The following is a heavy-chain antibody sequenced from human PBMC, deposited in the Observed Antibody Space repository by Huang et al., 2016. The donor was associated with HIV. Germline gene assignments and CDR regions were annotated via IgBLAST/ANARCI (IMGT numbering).Heavy chain of an antibody. Sequence: QVRLDQWGAGLLKPSETLSLTCAVYGDSFSDFFWSWIRHSPGKGLEWIGEINHVGKTNYNPSLKSRVTIAVDTSKNQFSLKLKSVTVDDTSMYYCVRGRGTSWSFFDTWGQGSLVTVFS. CDR2: INHVGKT. D-gene: IGHD2-2*01. V-gene: IGHV4-34*01. CDR3: VRGRGTSWSFFDT. J-gene: IGHJ4*02. CDR1: GDSFSDFF.